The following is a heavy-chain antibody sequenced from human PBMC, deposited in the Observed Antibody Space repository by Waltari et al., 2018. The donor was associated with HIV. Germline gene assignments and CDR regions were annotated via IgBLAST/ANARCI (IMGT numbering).Heavy chain of an antibody. Sequence: QVQLVQSGAEVKKPGSSVKVSCKASGGTFSSYAISWVRQAPGQGLEWMGGIIPIFGTANYAQKFQGRVTITADESTSTAYMELSSLRSEDTAVYYCAGGMLRDGYNPALGYFDYWGQGTLVTVSS. CDR1: GGTFSSYA. CDR3: AGGMLRDGYNPALGYFDY. D-gene: IGHD5-12*01. J-gene: IGHJ4*02. CDR2: IIPIFGTA. V-gene: IGHV1-69*01.